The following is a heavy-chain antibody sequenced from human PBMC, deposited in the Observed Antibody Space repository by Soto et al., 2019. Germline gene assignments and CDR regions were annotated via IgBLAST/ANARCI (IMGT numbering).Heavy chain of an antibody. CDR3: ARGVRSIVEVVAGGVLVL. CDR2: ISGYSGHT. D-gene: IGHD2-15*01. J-gene: IGHJ4*02. CDR1: GYTFASYG. Sequence: QVQLVQSGTEVTKPGASVKVACKTSGYTFASYGISWVRQAPGQGLEWRGWISGYSGHTSSAQNVHDRDIMTTDTSTRTAYLEVRRLRSAATAIYSCARGVRSIVEVVAGGVLVLWGQGTVVTVPS. V-gene: IGHV1-18*01.